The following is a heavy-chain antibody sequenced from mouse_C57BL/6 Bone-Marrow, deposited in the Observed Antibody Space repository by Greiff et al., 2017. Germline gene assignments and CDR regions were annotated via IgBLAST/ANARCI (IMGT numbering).Heavy chain of an antibody. CDR2: IDPENGDT. CDR1: GFNIKDDD. J-gene: IGHJ4*01. V-gene: IGHV14-4*01. Sequence: VQLQQSGAELVRPGASVKLSCTASGFNIKDDDMHWVKQRPEQGLEWIGWIDPENGDTEYASKFQGKATIKADTSSNTAYLQLSSLTSEDTAVYYCTPFCYGNYGYAMDYWGQGTSVNVSS. D-gene: IGHD2-1*01. CDR3: TPFCYGNYGYAMDY.